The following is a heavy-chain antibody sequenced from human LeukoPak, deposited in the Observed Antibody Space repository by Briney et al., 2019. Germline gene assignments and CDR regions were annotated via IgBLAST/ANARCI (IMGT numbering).Heavy chain of an antibody. J-gene: IGHJ4*02. CDR1: GFIFSDYY. D-gene: IGHD3-22*01. CDR2: ISSSGASI. CDR3: AKGYDSSGYSYPDY. V-gene: IGHV3-11*01. Sequence: GGSLRLSCAASGFIFSDYYMSWIRQAPGKGLEWVSYISSSGASIYYADSVKGRFTISRDNAKNSLYLQMNSLRAEDTAVYYCAKGYDSSGYSYPDYWGQGTLVTVSS.